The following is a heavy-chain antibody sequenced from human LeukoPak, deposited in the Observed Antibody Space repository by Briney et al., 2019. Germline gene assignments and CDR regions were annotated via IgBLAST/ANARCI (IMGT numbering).Heavy chain of an antibody. V-gene: IGHV1-18*01. CDR3: ARGDALSSSWPFDY. CDR1: GYIFSSYG. Sequence: ASVKVSCKASGYIFSSYGISWVRQAPGQGLEWMGWISGYNGNTNYAQALQGRVTMTTDTPTSTAYMELRSLRSDDTAVYYCARGDALSSSWPFDYWGQGTLVTVSS. J-gene: IGHJ4*02. D-gene: IGHD6-13*01. CDR2: ISGYNGNT.